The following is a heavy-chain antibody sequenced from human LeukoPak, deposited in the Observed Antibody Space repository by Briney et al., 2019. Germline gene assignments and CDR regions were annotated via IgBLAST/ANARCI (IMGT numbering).Heavy chain of an antibody. CDR3: AKEGSGTYRIFDY. Sequence: ASVKVSCKASGYSFTGYYMHWVRQAPGQELEWMGWINPYSGGTNYAQKFQGRVSMTRDTSISTAYMELNRLRSDDTAVYYCAKEGSGTYRIFDYWGQGTLVTVSS. V-gene: IGHV1-2*02. J-gene: IGHJ4*02. D-gene: IGHD1-26*01. CDR1: GYSFTGYY. CDR2: INPYSGGT.